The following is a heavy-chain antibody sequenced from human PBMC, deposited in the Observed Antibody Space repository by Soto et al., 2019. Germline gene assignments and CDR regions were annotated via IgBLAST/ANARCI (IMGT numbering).Heavy chain of an antibody. V-gene: IGHV3-30*18. Sequence: VGSLRLSCVASGFIFNNYAMHWVRQAPGKGLEWVAVIVYDGTNKYYANTVRGRFTIFRDNSKSTLYLEMSSLRADDTAVYYCAKDRGSGQMATPDTWGQGTQVTVSS. CDR2: IVYDGTNK. CDR1: GFIFNNYA. CDR3: AKDRGSGQMATPDT. J-gene: IGHJ5*02. D-gene: IGHD3-10*01.